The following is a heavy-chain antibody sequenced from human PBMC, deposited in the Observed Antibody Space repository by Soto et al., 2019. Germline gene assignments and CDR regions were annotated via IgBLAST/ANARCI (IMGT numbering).Heavy chain of an antibody. CDR1: GFSFNTYA. CDR2: VSASGGST. V-gene: IGHV3-23*01. Sequence: EVQLLESWGGLVQPGGSLRLSCAASGFSFNTYAMSWVRQARGKGPEWVSTVSASGGSTYSADSVKGRFTISRDNSKNTVHLQMNSLRAEDTAVYYCAKTMGDCSGGSCYGAYSMDVWGQGITVTVSS. CDR3: AKTMGDCSGGSCYGAYSMDV. D-gene: IGHD2-15*01. J-gene: IGHJ6*02.